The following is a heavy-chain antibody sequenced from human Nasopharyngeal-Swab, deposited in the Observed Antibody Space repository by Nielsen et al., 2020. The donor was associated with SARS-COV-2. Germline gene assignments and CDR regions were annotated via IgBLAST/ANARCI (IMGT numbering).Heavy chain of an antibody. CDR2: IYYSGST. V-gene: IGHV4-39*02. Sequence: SETLSLTCTVSGGSISSSSYYWGWIRQPPGKGLEWVGSIYYSGSTYYNPSLKSRVTISVDTSKNQFSLKLSSVTAADTAVYYCARDLLYSSSPDGYWGQGTLVTVSS. D-gene: IGHD6-6*01. CDR3: ARDLLYSSSPDGY. J-gene: IGHJ4*02. CDR1: GGSISSSSYY.